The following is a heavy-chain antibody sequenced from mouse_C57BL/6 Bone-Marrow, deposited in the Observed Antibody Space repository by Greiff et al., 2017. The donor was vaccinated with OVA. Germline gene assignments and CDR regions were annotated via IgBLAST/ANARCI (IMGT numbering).Heavy chain of an antibody. V-gene: IGHV14-4*01. Sequence: VQLQQSGAELVRPGASVKLSCTASGFNIKDDYMHWVKQRPEQGLEWIGWIDPENGDTEYASKFQGKATITADTSSNTAYLHLSSLTSEDTAVYYCTVYVSFAYWGQGTRVTGSA. J-gene: IGHJ3*01. CDR3: TVYVSFAY. CDR2: IDPENGDT. D-gene: IGHD1-3*01. CDR1: GFNIKDDY.